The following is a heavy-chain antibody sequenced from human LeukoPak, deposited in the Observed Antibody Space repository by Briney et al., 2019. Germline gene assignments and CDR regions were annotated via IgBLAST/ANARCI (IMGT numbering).Heavy chain of an antibody. V-gene: IGHV3-74*01. D-gene: IGHD1-1*01. J-gene: IGHJ3*01. Sequence: GGSLRLSCFASGFSFSIYWMHWVRQAPGKGLVWVSRITSDGSTTNYADSVEGRFTISRDNAKNTPFLQMNSLRAEDTAVYYCARGWERPGVGAFHVWGQGTMVTVSS. CDR2: ITSDGSTT. CDR1: GFSFSIYW. CDR3: ARGWERPGVGAFHV.